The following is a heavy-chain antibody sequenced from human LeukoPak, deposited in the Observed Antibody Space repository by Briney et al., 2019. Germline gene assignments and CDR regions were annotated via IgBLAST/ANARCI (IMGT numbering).Heavy chain of an antibody. CDR1: GFTFSSYE. D-gene: IGHD1-26*01. CDR3: ARAPPEWEHFDY. V-gene: IGHV3-48*03. Sequence: GGSLRLSCAASGFTFSSYEMNWVRQAPGKGLEWVSYISSSGSTIYYADSVKGRFTISRDNDKNSLYLQMNSLRAEDTAVYYCARAPPEWEHFDYWGQGTLVTVSS. CDR2: ISSSGSTI. J-gene: IGHJ4*02.